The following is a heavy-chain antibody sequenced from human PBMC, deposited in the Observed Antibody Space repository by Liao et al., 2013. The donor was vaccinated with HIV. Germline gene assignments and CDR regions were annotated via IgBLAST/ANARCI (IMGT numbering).Heavy chain of an antibody. V-gene: IGHV4-61*02. J-gene: IGHJ4*02. CDR1: GGSISSGSYY. CDR2: IYTSGST. CDR3: ARENLDYGGNSWLGY. D-gene: IGHD4-23*01. Sequence: QVQLQESGPGLVKPSQTLSLTCTVSGGSISSGSYYWSWIRQPAGTGLEWIGRIYTSGSTNYNPSLKSRVTISVDTSKNQFSLKLSSVTAADTAVYYCARENLDYGGNSWLGYWGQGTLVTVSS.